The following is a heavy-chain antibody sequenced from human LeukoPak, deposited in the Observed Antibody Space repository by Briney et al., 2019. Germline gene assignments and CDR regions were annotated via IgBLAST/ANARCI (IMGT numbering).Heavy chain of an antibody. V-gene: IGHV4-34*01. CDR1: GGSFSGYY. CDR2: INHSGST. J-gene: IGHJ3*02. D-gene: IGHD6-19*01. Sequence: PSETLSLTCAVYGGSFSGYYWSWIRQPPGKGLEWIGEINHSGSTNYNPSLKSRVTMSVDTSKKQFSLKLRSVTAADTAVYYCARAVAGTLVAFDIWGQGTMVTVSS. CDR3: ARAVAGTLVAFDI.